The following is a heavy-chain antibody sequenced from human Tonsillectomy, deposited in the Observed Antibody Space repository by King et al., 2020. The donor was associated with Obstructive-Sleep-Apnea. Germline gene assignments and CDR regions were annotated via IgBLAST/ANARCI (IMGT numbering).Heavy chain of an antibody. Sequence: VQLVESGGGLVQPGGSLRLSCAASGFTFSPYSMNWVRQAPGKGLEWVSYISSTSSTIYYADSVKGRFTISRDNAENYLFLQMNSLRAEDTAVYYCARDPYSRSSGASYFDYWGQGTLVTVSS. V-gene: IGHV3-48*04. CDR2: ISSTSSTI. CDR3: ARDPYSRSSGASYFDY. CDR1: GFTFSPYS. D-gene: IGHD6-6*01. J-gene: IGHJ4*02.